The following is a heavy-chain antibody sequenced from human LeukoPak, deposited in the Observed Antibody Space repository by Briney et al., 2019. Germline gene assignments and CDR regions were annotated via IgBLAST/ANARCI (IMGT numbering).Heavy chain of an antibody. CDR2: INPNSGGT. V-gene: IGHV1-2*02. D-gene: IGHD3-10*01. Sequence: ASVKVSCKASGYTFTRYYMHWVRQAPGQGLEWMGWINPNSGGTNYAQKFQGRVTMTRDTSISTAYTELNSLRAEDTAVYYCAKGSGTYIPDYWGQGTLVTVSS. J-gene: IGHJ4*01. CDR3: AKGSGTYIPDY. CDR1: GYTFTRYY.